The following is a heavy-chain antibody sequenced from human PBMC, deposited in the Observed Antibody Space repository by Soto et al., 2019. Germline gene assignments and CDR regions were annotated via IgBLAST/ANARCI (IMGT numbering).Heavy chain of an antibody. CDR1: GGSISSGCYY. D-gene: IGHD3-9*01. CDR3: ARPDDTTLAFGY. CDR2: IYYSGST. J-gene: IGHJ4*02. Sequence: TLSLTCTVSGGSISSGCYYWSLILQPPGKGLEWIGYIYYSGSTYYNPSLKSRVTISVDTSKNQFSLKLSSVTAADTAVYYCARPDDTTLAFGYWGQGTLVTVSS. V-gene: IGHV4-30-4*01.